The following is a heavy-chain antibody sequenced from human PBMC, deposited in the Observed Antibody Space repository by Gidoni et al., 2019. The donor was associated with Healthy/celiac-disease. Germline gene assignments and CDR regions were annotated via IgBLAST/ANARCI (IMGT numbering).Heavy chain of an antibody. CDR2: ISYDGSNK. V-gene: IGHV3-30*18. CDR1: GFTFSSYG. Sequence: QVQLVESGGGVVQPGRSLRLSCAASGFTFSSYGMHWVRQAPGKGLEWVAVISYDGSNKYYADSVKGRFTISRDNSKNTLYLQMNSLRAEDTAVYYCAKDADDSSGYLSPLYYMDVWGKGTTVTVSS. J-gene: IGHJ6*03. D-gene: IGHD3-22*01. CDR3: AKDADDSSGYLSPLYYMDV.